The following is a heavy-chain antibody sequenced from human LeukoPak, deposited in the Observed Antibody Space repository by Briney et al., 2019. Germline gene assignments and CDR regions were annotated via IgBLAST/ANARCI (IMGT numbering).Heavy chain of an antibody. Sequence: GGSLRLSCTSSGVAFYTFGAHWVRQAPGKGLEWVAFIRYDGGNKIYADSVKGRFTISRDNSHNTVYLQMTGLRTEDTAVYYCAKDGESGIQYTQGYFDYWGQGTLVTVSS. CDR1: GVAFYTFG. J-gene: IGHJ4*02. D-gene: IGHD1-1*01. CDR2: IRYDGGNK. V-gene: IGHV3-30*02. CDR3: AKDGESGIQYTQGYFDY.